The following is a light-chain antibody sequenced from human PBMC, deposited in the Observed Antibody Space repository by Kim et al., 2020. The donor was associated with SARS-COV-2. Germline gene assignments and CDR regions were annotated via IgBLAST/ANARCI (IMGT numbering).Light chain of an antibody. J-gene: IGLJ2*01. CDR2: YDS. CDR3: QVWDSGTDHVV. V-gene: IGLV3-21*01. Sequence: APGRTATITGGGDNIGAKTVHWYQQKPGQAPVMVIFYDSDRPSGIPERFSGSTSGNTATLTISGVEPGDEADYSCQVWDSGTDHVVFGGGTQLTVL. CDR1: NIGAKT.